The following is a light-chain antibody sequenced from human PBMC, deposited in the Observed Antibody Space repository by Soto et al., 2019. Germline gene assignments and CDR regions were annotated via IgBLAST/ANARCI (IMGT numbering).Light chain of an antibody. CDR3: QQYDNLPLT. J-gene: IGKJ4*01. CDR1: QGIRND. Sequence: DIQMTQSPSSLSASVGDRVTITCRASQGIRNDLGWYQQKPGKAPKRLIYAASSVQSGVPSRFSGSGSGTDFTFTSSSLQPEDIATHYCQQYDNLPLTFGGGTKVDI. CDR2: AAS. V-gene: IGKV1-17*01.